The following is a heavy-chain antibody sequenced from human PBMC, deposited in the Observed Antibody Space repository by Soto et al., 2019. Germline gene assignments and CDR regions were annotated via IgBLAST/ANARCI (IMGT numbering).Heavy chain of an antibody. D-gene: IGHD6-19*01. V-gene: IGHV4-39*01. CDR1: GGSISSSSYY. Sequence: SETLSLTCTVSGGSISSSSYYWVWIRQPPGKGLEWIGSIYYSGSTYYNPSLKSRVTISVDTSKNQFSLKLSSVTAADTAVYYCARLAKWLVKNYYYYYGMDVWGQGTTVTVSS. J-gene: IGHJ6*02. CDR2: IYYSGST. CDR3: ARLAKWLVKNYYYYYGMDV.